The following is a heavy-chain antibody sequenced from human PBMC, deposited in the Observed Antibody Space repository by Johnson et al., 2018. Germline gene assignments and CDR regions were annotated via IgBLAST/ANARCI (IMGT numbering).Heavy chain of an antibody. Sequence: QVQLVESGGGVVQPGRSLRLSCAASGFTFSTYGMHWVRQAPGKGLEWVAVIWYDGSNKYYVDSVKGGFTISRDNSKKTLYLQRNSLRAEDTAVYYCARVWSVTTFEYWGQGTLGTVSS. J-gene: IGHJ4*02. D-gene: IGHD4-17*01. CDR1: GFTFSTYG. CDR2: IWYDGSNK. CDR3: ARVWSVTTFEY. V-gene: IGHV3-33*01.